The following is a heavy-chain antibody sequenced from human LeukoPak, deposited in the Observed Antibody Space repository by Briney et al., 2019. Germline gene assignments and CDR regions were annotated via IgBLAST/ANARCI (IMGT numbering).Heavy chain of an antibody. D-gene: IGHD3-10*01. CDR3: SVWFGEFAH. V-gene: IGHV1-2*02. CDR1: RYTFTDYN. Sequence: ASVNVSCMASRYTFTDYNIHWVRQAPGQGREWMGWINPNSGGTNYAQRLQGMVTMTRDTSISTAYMDLGSLKSDDTATYFCSVWFGEFAHWGQGTLVTVSS. CDR2: INPNSGGT. J-gene: IGHJ4*02.